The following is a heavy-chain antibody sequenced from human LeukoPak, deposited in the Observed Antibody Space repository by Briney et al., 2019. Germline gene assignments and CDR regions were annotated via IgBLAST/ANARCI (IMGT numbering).Heavy chain of an antibody. V-gene: IGHV4-61*02. CDR3: ARVGGAGYYYYMDV. CDR2: IYTSGST. Sequence: SQTLPLTCTVSGGSISSGSYYWSWIRQPAGKGLEWIGRIYTSGSTNYNPSLKSRVTISVDTSKNQFSLKLSSVTAADTAVYYCARVGGAGYYYYMDVWGKGTTVTVSS. J-gene: IGHJ6*03. D-gene: IGHD2-21*01. CDR1: GGSISSGSYY.